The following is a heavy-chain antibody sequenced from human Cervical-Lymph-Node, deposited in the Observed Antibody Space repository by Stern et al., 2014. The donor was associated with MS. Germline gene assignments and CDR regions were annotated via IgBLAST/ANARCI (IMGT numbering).Heavy chain of an antibody. CDR2: ISSYNGNT. V-gene: IGHV1-18*01. Sequence: VQLVQSGPEVRQPGASVRVSCKASGYTFTTPNYGIAWVREAPGRGLEWMGWISSYNGNTVYAQNLQDRVTMTTDTSASTAYMELGSLRSDDTAFYYCARERLRDFNDYHFDSWGQGTLVTVSS. D-gene: IGHD4-11*01. CDR1: GYTFTTPNYG. CDR3: ARERLRDFNDYHFDS. J-gene: IGHJ4*02.